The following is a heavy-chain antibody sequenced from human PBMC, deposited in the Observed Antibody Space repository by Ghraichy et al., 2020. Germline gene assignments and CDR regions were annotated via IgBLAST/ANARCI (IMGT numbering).Heavy chain of an antibody. CDR1: GFTFSSYT. V-gene: IGHV3-21*01. J-gene: IGHJ4*02. CDR3: TRGGVPLRPRFDY. Sequence: GGSLRLSCVASGFTFSSYTMNWVRQAPGKGLEWVSSISGPSTRTFYASSLEGRVTISRDNAKDTLYLELNSLSAEDTALYYCTRGGVPLRPRFDYWGQGVPVTVSS. CDR2: ISGPSTRT. D-gene: IGHD6-6*01.